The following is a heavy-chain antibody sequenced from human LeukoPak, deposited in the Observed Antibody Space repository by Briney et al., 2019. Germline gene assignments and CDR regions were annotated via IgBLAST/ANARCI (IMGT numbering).Heavy chain of an antibody. CDR3: ATPSGNAYDV. J-gene: IGHJ3*01. Sequence: KTSETLSLNCTVSGGSITGSRYYWGWIRQPPGKGLEWLGNIYYSGSIDHNPSLKSRLTISLDTSKNQFSLKLSSVTAADTAVYYCATPSGNAYDVWGQGTMVTVSS. CDR2: IYYSGSI. D-gene: IGHD3-10*01. CDR1: GGSITGSRYY. V-gene: IGHV4-39*07.